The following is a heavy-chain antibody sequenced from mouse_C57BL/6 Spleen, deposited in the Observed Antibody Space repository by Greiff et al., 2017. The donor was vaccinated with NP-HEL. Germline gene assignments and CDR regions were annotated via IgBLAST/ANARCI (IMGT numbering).Heavy chain of an antibody. J-gene: IGHJ2*01. V-gene: IGHV1-26*01. Sequence: EVQLQQSGPELVKPGASVKISCKASGYTFTDYYMNWVKQSHGKSLEWIGDINPNNGGTSYNQKFKGKATLTVDKSSSTAYMELRSLTSEDSAVYYCARSMSNGYWGQGTTLTVSS. CDR2: INPNNGGT. CDR1: GYTFTDYY. CDR3: ARSMSNGY.